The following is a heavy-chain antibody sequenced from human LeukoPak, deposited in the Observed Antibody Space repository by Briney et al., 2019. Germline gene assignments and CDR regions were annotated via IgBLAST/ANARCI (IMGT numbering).Heavy chain of an antibody. CDR1: GGFISSHY. CDR2: IYYSGST. D-gene: IGHD6-13*01. V-gene: IGHV4-59*11. J-gene: IGHJ4*02. CDR3: AREVLGQQLVFDY. Sequence: SETLSLTCTVSGGFISSHYWSWIRQPPGKGLEWIGYIYYSGSTNYNPSLKSRVTISVDTSKNQFSLKLSSVTAADTAVYYCAREVLGQQLVFDYWGQGTLVTVSS.